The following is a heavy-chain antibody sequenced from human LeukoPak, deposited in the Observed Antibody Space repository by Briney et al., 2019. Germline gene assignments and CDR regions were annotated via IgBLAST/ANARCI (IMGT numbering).Heavy chain of an antibody. V-gene: IGHV4-34*01. CDR1: GGSFSGYY. Sequence: SETLSLTCAVYGGSFSGYYWSWIRQPPGKGLEWIGEINHSGSTNYNPSLKSRVTISGDTSKKQFSLKLSSVTAADTAVYYCVTYYYGSSAPKRNYWGQGILVTVSS. D-gene: IGHD3-22*01. CDR3: VTYYYGSSAPKRNY. J-gene: IGHJ4*02. CDR2: INHSGST.